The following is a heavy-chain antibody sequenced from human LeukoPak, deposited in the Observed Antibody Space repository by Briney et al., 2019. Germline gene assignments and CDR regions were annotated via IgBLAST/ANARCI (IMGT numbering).Heavy chain of an antibody. Sequence: PGGSLRLSCAASGLTFSSNVMSWVRQAPGKGLKWVSAISDSGRNTYYADSVKGRFTISRDNSKNSLYLQMDSLRAEDTAVYYCATDRNKREYFLDFWGQGTLVTVSS. V-gene: IGHV3-23*01. CDR3: ATDRNKREYFLDF. CDR1: GLTFSSNV. J-gene: IGHJ4*02. CDR2: ISDSGRNT. D-gene: IGHD2/OR15-2a*01.